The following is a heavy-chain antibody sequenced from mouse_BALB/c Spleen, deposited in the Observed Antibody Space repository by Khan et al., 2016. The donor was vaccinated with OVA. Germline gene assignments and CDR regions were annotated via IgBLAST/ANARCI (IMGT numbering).Heavy chain of an antibody. CDR2: IDYRGTT. Sequence: EVQLQESGPGLVKPSQSLSLTCTVTGYSISSDYAWTWIRQFPGNKLEWMGYIDYRGTTSYNPSLKSRISITRDTSKNQFFLQLNSVTTEDTATYYCASTRFYYSYSVVDYWGQGTTLTVSS. D-gene: IGHD2-12*01. J-gene: IGHJ2*01. CDR3: ASTRFYYSYSVVDY. V-gene: IGHV3-2*02. CDR1: GYSISSDYA.